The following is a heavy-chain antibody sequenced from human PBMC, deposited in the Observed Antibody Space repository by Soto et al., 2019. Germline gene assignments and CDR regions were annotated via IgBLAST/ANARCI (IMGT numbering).Heavy chain of an antibody. CDR3: ARDYYSKSMGWFDP. CDR2: MSSAGVYI. CDR1: GFTLSDYT. J-gene: IGHJ5*02. Sequence: EVQLVESGGDLVKPGGSLRLSCAASGFTLSDYTMYWVRQAPGKGLEWVSCMSSAGVYIYYADSVKGRFTISRDNAKNSLYLEMNSLRAEDTAQYYCARDYYSKSMGWFDPWGQGTPVIVSS. V-gene: IGHV3-21*06. D-gene: IGHD3-10*01.